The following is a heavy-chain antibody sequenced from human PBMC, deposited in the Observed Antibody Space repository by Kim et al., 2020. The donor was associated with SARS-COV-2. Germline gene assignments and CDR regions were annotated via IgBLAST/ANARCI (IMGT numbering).Heavy chain of an antibody. Sequence: SETLSLTCTVSGGSISSGGYYWSWIRQHPGKGLEWIGYIYYSGSTYYNPSLKSRVTISEDTSKNQFSLKLSSVTAADTAVYYCARDSLENPVPLGYYYYYGMDVWGQGTTVTVSS. CDR3: ARDSLENPVPLGYYYYYGMDV. CDR1: GGSISSGGYY. J-gene: IGHJ6*02. V-gene: IGHV4-31*03. D-gene: IGHD1-1*01. CDR2: IYYSGST.